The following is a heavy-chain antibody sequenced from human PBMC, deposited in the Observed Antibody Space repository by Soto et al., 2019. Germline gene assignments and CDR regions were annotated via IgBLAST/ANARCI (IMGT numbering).Heavy chain of an antibody. D-gene: IGHD3-16*01. J-gene: IGHJ4*02. Sequence: QVQLVESGGGLVKPGGSLRLSCSASGFTFSDYSMSGIRQASGKGLAYVSYISRSSSYTNYADSVKGRFTISRDNAKHALYLQLNSLTAEDTAVYYCAKNTTGENTDYLRQVTLVTVSS. CDR3: AKNTTGENTDY. CDR2: ISRSSSYT. V-gene: IGHV3-11*05. CDR1: GFTFSDYS.